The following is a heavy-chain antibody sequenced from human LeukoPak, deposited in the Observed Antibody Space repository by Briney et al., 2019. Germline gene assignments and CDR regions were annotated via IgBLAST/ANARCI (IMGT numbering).Heavy chain of an antibody. CDR2: ISRSSSFT. V-gene: IGHV3-11*06. CDR1: GFIFSDYY. J-gene: IGHJ5*02. D-gene: IGHD1-26*01. CDR3: ARDRKSGSHQGGFDP. Sequence: GGSLRLSCAASGFIFSDYYMSWICQAPGKGLEFVSNISRSSSFTNYADSVKGRFTISRDNAKNSLYLQMNSLRAEDTAVYYCARDRKSGSHQGGFDPWGQGTLVTVSS.